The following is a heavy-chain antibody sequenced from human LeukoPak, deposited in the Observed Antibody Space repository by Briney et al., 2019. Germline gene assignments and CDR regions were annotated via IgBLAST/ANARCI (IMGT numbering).Heavy chain of an antibody. V-gene: IGHV3-7*04. Sequence: GRSLRLSCTGSGFIFGSYWMSWVRQAPGKGLEWVANIKPDGSEKFYVDSVKGRFTISRDNAKNSMYLEMNSLTDEDTAVYYCARGGGYAVAYWGQGTLVTVSS. CDR3: ARGGGYAVAY. CDR1: GFIFGSYW. J-gene: IGHJ4*02. D-gene: IGHD5-12*01. CDR2: IKPDGSEK.